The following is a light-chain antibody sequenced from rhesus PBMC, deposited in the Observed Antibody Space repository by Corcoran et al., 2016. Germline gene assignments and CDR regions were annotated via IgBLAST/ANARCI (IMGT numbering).Light chain of an antibody. CDR1: QGISSY. J-gene: IGKJ1*01. CDR3: QQYNSLPRT. V-gene: IGKV1-32*01. Sequence: DIQMTQSPSSLSASVGDRVTITCRASQGISSYLNWYQQKPGKAPNLLSYNATRLEYGVPSRFSGRGSGTEFTLTLSSLQPEYFATYYCQQYNSLPRTFGQGTKVEIK. CDR2: NAT.